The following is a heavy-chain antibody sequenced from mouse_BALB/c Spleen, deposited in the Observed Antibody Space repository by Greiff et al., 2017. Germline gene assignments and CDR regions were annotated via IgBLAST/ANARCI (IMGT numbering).Heavy chain of an antibody. Sequence: EVQRVESGPSLVKPSQTLSLTCSVTGDSITSGYWNWIRKFPGNKLEYMGYISYSGSTYYNPSLKSRISITRDTSKNQYYLQLNSVTTEDTATYYCARYPIITTVVAPFDYWGQGTTLTVSS. CDR1: GDSITSGY. D-gene: IGHD1-1*01. CDR3: ARYPIITTVVAPFDY. CDR2: ISYSGST. V-gene: IGHV3-8*02. J-gene: IGHJ2*01.